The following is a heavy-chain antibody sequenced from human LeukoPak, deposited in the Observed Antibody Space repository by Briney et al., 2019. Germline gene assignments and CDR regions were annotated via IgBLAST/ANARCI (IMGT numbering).Heavy chain of an antibody. CDR2: IKSKTDGGTT. CDR1: GFTFSNAW. D-gene: IGHD3-3*01. J-gene: IGHJ6*03. CDR3: TTEGLDYDFWSGYYMYYYYYMDV. Sequence: GGSLRLSCAASGFTFSNAWMSWVRQAPGKGLEWVGRIKSKTDGGTTDYAAPVKGRFTISRDDSKNTLYLQMNSLKTEDTAVYYCTTEGLDYDFWSGYYMYYYYYMDVWGKGTTVTVSS. V-gene: IGHV3-15*01.